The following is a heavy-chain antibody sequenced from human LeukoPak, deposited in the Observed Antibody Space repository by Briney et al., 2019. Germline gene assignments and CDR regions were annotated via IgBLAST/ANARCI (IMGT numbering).Heavy chain of an antibody. Sequence: SETLSLTCTVSGGSISSSSYYWGWIRQPPGKGLEWIGYIYHSGSTYYNPSLKSRVTISVDRSKNQFSLKLSSVTAADTAVYYCARSAIAAAGTHNWYFDLWGRGTLVTVSS. V-gene: IGHV4-39*07. J-gene: IGHJ2*01. CDR2: IYHSGST. CDR1: GGSISSSSYY. CDR3: ARSAIAAAGTHNWYFDL. D-gene: IGHD6-13*01.